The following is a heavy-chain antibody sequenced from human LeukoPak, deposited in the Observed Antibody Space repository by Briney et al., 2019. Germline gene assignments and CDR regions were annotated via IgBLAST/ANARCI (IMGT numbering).Heavy chain of an antibody. D-gene: IGHD3-3*01. CDR1: GGSISSSSYY. V-gene: IGHV4-39*01. J-gene: IGHJ4*02. CDR2: IYYSGST. Sequence: PSETLSLTCTVSGGSISSSSYYWGWIRQPPGKGLEWIGSIYYSGSTYYNPSLKSRVTISVDTSKNQFSLKLSSVTAADTAVYYCASPFYDFWSGYYTEGFDYWGQGTLVTVSS. CDR3: ASPFYDFWSGYYTEGFDY.